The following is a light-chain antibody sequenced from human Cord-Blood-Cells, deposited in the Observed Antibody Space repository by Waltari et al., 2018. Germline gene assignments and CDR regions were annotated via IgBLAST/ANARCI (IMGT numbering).Light chain of an antibody. CDR3: SSYTSSSTYV. V-gene: IGLV2-14*01. J-gene: IGLJ1*01. Sequence: QSALTQPASVSGSPGQSITIPCPGTSSDVGGYNNVSWYQQHPGKAPKLMIYDVSKRPSGVSNRFSGSKSGNTASLTISGLQAEDEADYYCSSYTSSSTYVFETGTKVTVL. CDR1: SSDVGGYNN. CDR2: DVS.